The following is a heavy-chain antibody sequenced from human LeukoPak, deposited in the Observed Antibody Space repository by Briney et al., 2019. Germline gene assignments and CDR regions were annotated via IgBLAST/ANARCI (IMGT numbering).Heavy chain of an antibody. D-gene: IGHD2-15*01. V-gene: IGHV3-7*01. J-gene: IGHJ4*02. CDR3: ARDTGCSGGSCYSFYDY. Sequence: PGGSLRLSCAASGLTFRSYWMTWVRQAPGKGLEWVANIKEDGSGKYYVDSVKGRFTISRDNAKNSLYLQMNSLRAEDTAVYYCARDTGCSGGSCYSFYDYWGQGTLVTASS. CDR2: IKEDGSGK. CDR1: GLTFRSYW.